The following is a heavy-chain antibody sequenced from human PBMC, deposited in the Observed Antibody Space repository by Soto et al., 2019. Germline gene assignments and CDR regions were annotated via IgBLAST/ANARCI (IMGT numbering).Heavy chain of an antibody. D-gene: IGHD2-2*01. CDR1: GYTLTELS. J-gene: IGHJ3*02. V-gene: IGHV1-24*01. Sequence: QVQLVQSGAEVKKPGASVKVSCKVSGYTLTELSMHWVRQAPGKGLEWMGGFDPEDGETIYAQKFQGRVTMTEDTSTDTAYMELSSLRSEDTAVYYCATILGYCSSTSCCPGAFDIWGQGTMVTVSS. CDR3: ATILGYCSSTSCCPGAFDI. CDR2: FDPEDGET.